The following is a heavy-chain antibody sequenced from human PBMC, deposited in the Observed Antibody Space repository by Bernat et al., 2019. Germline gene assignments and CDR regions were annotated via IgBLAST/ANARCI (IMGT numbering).Heavy chain of an antibody. CDR2: ISFDGTNK. J-gene: IGHJ6*02. CDR1: GFTFSSYG. CDR3: AKDGVGWYGSDYYYYGMDV. V-gene: IGHV3-30*18. Sequence: QVHLVESGGGVVQPGRSLRLSCAASGFTFSSYGIHWVRQAPGKGLEWVAIISFDGTNKYYADSVKGRFTISRDNSKNTLYLQMNSLRAEDTAVYYCAKDGVGWYGSDYYYYGMDVWGQGTTVTVSS. D-gene: IGHD6-19*01.